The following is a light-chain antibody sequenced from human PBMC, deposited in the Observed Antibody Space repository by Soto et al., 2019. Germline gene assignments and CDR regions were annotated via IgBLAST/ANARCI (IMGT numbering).Light chain of an antibody. CDR2: GAS. V-gene: IGKV3-15*01. CDR1: QSVSSN. CDR3: QQYNNWPLT. J-gene: IGKJ4*02. Sequence: EIVMTQSPATLSVSPGERATLSCRASQSVSSNLAWYQQKPVQAPRLLIYGASTRATGIPARFSGSGSGTESTLTISSLQSEDFAVYYCQQYNNWPLTFGGGTKVDNK.